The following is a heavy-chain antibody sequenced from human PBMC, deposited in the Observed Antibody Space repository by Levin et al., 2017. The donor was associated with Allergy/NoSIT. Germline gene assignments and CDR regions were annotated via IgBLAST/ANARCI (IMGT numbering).Heavy chain of an antibody. V-gene: IGHV1-8*01. D-gene: IGHD6-25*01. CDR1: GYTFTSYD. Sequence: GESLKISCKASGYTFTSYDINWVRQATGQGLEWMGWMNPNSGNTGYAQKFQGRVTMTRNTSISTAYMELSSLRSEDTAVYYCAVSSGTLWQDAFVSWGPGTIVTVSS. CDR3: AVSSGTLWQDAFVS. CDR2: MNPNSGNT. J-gene: IGHJ3*02.